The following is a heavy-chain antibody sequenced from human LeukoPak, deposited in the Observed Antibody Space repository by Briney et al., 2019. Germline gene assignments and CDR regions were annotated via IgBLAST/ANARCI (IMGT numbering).Heavy chain of an antibody. J-gene: IGHJ5*02. Sequence: GGSLRLSCAASGFTFSSYWMSWVRQAPGKAPEWVAFIRYDGSNKYYADSVKGRFTISRDNSKNTLYLQMNSLRAEDTAVYYCAKTYYDFWSGLNWFDPWGQGTLVTVSS. D-gene: IGHD3-3*01. V-gene: IGHV3-30*02. CDR1: GFTFSSYW. CDR2: IRYDGSNK. CDR3: AKTYYDFWSGLNWFDP.